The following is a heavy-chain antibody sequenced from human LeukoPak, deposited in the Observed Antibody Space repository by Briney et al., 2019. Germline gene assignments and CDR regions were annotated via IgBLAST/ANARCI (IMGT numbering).Heavy chain of an antibody. CDR3: ARELLYSSGWYFDY. CDR2: ISSSSSTI. V-gene: IGHV3-48*04. Sequence: GGSLRLSCAASGFTFSSYSMNWVRQAPGKGLEWVSYISSSSSTIYYADSVKGRFTISRDNAKNSLYLQMNSLRAEDTAVYYCARELLYSSGWYFDYWGQGTLVTVSS. CDR1: GFTFSSYS. J-gene: IGHJ4*02. D-gene: IGHD6-19*01.